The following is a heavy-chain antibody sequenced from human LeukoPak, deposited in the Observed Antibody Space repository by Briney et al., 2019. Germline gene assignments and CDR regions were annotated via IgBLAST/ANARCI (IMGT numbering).Heavy chain of an antibody. Sequence: SETLSLTCTVSGGSISSYYWGWIRQPPGEGLEWIGSIDHSGSTYYNPSLKSRLTISLDTSKNQFSLKLTSVTAADTALYYCATDKGHFDVDYWGQGTLVTVSS. CDR1: GGSISSYY. J-gene: IGHJ4*02. CDR3: ATDKGHFDVDY. D-gene: IGHD3-9*01. CDR2: IDHSGST. V-gene: IGHV4-39*07.